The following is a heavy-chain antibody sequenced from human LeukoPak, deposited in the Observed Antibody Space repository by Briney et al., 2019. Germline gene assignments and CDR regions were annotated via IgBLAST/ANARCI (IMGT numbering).Heavy chain of an antibody. D-gene: IGHD3/OR15-3a*01. V-gene: IGHV4-59*01. CDR3: ARGRRLFMIFGGGFDP. CDR1: GGSISTDY. J-gene: IGHJ5*02. CDR2: IYNSGST. Sequence: SETLSLTCTVSGGSISTDYWSWIRQPPGKGLECIGYIYNSGSTNYNPSLKSRVTISVDTSKNQFSLKLSSVTAADTAVYYCARGRRLFMIFGGGFDPWGQGTLVTVSS.